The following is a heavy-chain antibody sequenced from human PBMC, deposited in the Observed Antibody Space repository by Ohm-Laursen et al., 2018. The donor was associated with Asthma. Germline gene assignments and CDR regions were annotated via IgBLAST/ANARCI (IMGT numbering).Heavy chain of an antibody. CDR1: GITVSVNY. CDR3: ATAPNEYYS. Sequence: SLRLSCSASGITVSVNYMSWVRQAPGKGLEWVPVIYNGGSTYHADSVRGRFTISRDNSKNTLYLQMNSLRAEDTAMYHCATAPNEYYSRGQGTLVTVSS. D-gene: IGHD2/OR15-2a*01. V-gene: IGHV3-53*01. J-gene: IGHJ4*02. CDR2: IYNGGST.